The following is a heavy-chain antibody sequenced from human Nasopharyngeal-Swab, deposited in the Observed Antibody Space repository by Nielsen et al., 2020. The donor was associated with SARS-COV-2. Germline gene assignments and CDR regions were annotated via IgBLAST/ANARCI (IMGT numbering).Heavy chain of an antibody. V-gene: IGHV5-51*01. CDR3: AREYSS. Sequence: GESLKISCKTSGYIFTTYWIGWVRQKPGKGLEWMGIIYPGDSDTRYSPSFQGQVSISADKSISTAYLQWSSLKASDTAMYYCAREYSSWGQGTLVTVSS. J-gene: IGHJ4*02. CDR1: GYIFTTYW. D-gene: IGHD6-19*01. CDR2: IYPGDSDT.